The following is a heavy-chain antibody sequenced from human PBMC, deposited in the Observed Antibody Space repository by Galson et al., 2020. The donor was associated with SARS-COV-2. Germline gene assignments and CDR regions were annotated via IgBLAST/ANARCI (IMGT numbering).Heavy chain of an antibody. D-gene: IGHD2-8*01. CDR1: GGSISSSSYY. J-gene: IGHJ5*02. Sequence: SETLSLPCTVSGGSISSSSYYWGWIRQPPGKGLEWTGSIYYSGRTYYNPSPKSRVTLSVDTSKNQFSLKLSSVTAADTAVYYCARSPSRIVLMVYAISNWFDPWGQGTLVTVSS. CDR2: IYYSGRT. CDR3: ARSPSRIVLMVYAISNWFDP. V-gene: IGHV4-39*01.